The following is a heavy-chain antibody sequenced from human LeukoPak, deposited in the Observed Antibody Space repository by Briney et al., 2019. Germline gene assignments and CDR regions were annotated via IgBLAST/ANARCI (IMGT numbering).Heavy chain of an antibody. CDR2: ISSSSSYI. CDR3: ARLGGGDCYSCWFDP. J-gene: IGHJ5*02. V-gene: IGHV3-21*01. D-gene: IGHD2-21*02. CDR1: GFTFSSYS. Sequence: GGSLRLSCAASGFTFSSYSMNWVRQAPGKGLERVSSISSSSSYIYYADSVKGRFTISRDNAKNSLYLQMNSLRAEDTAVYYCARLGGGDCYSCWFDPWGQGTLVTVSS.